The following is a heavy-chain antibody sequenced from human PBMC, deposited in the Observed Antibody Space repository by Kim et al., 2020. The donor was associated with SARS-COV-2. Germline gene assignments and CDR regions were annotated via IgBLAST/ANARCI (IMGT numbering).Heavy chain of an antibody. CDR1: GFTFSDFY. CDR2: INTGGSKS. CDR3: ATTHFYGLYV. Sequence: GGSLRLSCAASGFTFSDFYMSWIRQAPGKGLEWISDINTGGSKSSYADSVKGRFTTSRDNSKNALYLQMNSPRADDTAVYYCATTHFYGLYVWGQGTTVT. V-gene: IGHV3-11*01. D-gene: IGHD3-3*02. J-gene: IGHJ6*02.